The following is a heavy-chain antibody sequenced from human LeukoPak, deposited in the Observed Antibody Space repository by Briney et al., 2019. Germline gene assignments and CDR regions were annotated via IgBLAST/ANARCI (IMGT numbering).Heavy chain of an antibody. J-gene: IGHJ4*02. V-gene: IGHV3-23*01. CDR3: AKDPRPLAA. Sequence: RAGGSLRLSCTASGFTFSSYSLNWVRQAPGKGLEWVSAISGSGGSTYYADSVKGRFTIARDNSKNTLYLQMNSLRAEDTAVYYCAKDPRPLAAWGQGTLVTVSS. CDR1: GFTFSSYS. CDR2: ISGSGGST. D-gene: IGHD6-25*01.